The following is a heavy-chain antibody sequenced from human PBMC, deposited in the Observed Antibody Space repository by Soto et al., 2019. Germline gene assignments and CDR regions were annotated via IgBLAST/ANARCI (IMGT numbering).Heavy chain of an antibody. CDR2: IYYSGST. D-gene: IGHD5-18*01. CDR3: AAVVYKATGDYYDGIDF. CDR1: GGTTSSGGYY. Sequence: SETLPLPYTVSGGTTSSGGYYWSWIRQHQGKGLEWIGYIYYSGSTYYNPSLKSRLTISMDTSKNQFSLKLSSVTAADTAVYYCAAVVYKATGDYYDGIDFRGQGTTVT. V-gene: IGHV4-31*03. J-gene: IGHJ6*02.